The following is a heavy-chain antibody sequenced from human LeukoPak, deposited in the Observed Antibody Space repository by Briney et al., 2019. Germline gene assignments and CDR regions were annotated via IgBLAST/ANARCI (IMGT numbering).Heavy chain of an antibody. Sequence: GGSLRLSCAASGFTLPGHTMTWLRKAPGKGLEWVSIIGGRDDRTYYAEFVKGRFTFSRDTSKNILYLHMNNLRAEDTALYYCAKDPNPLYDLWSGYKWGQGTLVTVSS. CDR3: AKDPNPLYDLWSGYK. CDR2: IGGRDDRT. V-gene: IGHV3-23*01. CDR1: GFTLPGHT. D-gene: IGHD3-3*01. J-gene: IGHJ4*02.